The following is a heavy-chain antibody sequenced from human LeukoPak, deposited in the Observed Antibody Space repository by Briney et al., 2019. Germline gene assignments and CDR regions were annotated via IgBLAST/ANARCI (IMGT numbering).Heavy chain of an antibody. J-gene: IGHJ3*02. Sequence: SVKVSCKASGGTFSSYAISWVRQAPGQGLEWMGGIIPVFGTANYAQKFQGRVTITADKSTSTAYMELSSLRSEDTAVYYCARVRIGYQLLRRFDAFDIWGQGTMVTVSS. CDR1: GGTFSSYA. CDR2: IIPVFGTA. CDR3: ARVRIGYQLLRRFDAFDI. D-gene: IGHD2-2*01. V-gene: IGHV1-69*06.